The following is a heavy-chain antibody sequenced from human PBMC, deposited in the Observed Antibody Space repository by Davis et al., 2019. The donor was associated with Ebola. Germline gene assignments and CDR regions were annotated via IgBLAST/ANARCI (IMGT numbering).Heavy chain of an antibody. D-gene: IGHD5-18*01. CDR2: ISSSGSII. CDR1: GFTFSDYQ. CDR3: ASRYRGYSSYYFDY. Sequence: GESLKISCTASGFTFSDYQMSWIRQAPGKGLEWISYISSSGSIIYYADSVKGRFTISRDNAKNSLYLQMNSLRAEDTAVYYCASRYRGYSSYYFDYWGQGTLVTVSS. V-gene: IGHV3-11*01. J-gene: IGHJ4*02.